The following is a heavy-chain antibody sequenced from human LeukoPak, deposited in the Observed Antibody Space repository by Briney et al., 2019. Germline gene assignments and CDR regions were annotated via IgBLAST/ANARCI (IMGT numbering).Heavy chain of an antibody. D-gene: IGHD6-13*01. CDR3: ARVGSTAEAGTPDY. Sequence: GGCLRLSCAASGFTFSDYYMSWIRQAPGKGLEWLSYISRSGSHTPYADSVKGRFTVSRDNAKNSLSLELNSLRVDDTAIYYCARVGSTAEAGTPDYWGQGTLVTVSS. J-gene: IGHJ4*02. CDR1: GFTFSDYY. CDR2: ISRSGSHT. V-gene: IGHV3-11*06.